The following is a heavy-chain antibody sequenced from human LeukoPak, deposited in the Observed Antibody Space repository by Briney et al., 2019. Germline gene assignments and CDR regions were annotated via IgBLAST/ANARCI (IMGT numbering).Heavy chain of an antibody. CDR2: ISGSGGST. J-gene: IGHJ4*02. D-gene: IGHD3-3*01. CDR3: AKGYDFWSGYYLVY. Sequence: GGPLRLSRAASGFTFSSYAMSWVRQAPGKGLEWVSAISGSGGSTYYADSVKGRFTISRDNSKNTLYLQMNSLRAEDTAVYYCAKGYDFWSGYYLVYWGQGTLVTVSS. V-gene: IGHV3-23*01. CDR1: GFTFSSYA.